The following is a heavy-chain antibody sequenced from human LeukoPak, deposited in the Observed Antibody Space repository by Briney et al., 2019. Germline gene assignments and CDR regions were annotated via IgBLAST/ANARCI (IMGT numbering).Heavy chain of an antibody. CDR3: ARGNYRYYDSSGYPFYFDY. CDR2: ISAASTYI. V-gene: IGHV3-21*01. Sequence: GGSLRLSCAASGFTFSNYDMNWVRQAPEKGLEWVSSISAASTYIYYADSVQGRFTISRDNAKNSLYLQMSSLRAEDTAVYFCARGNYRYYDSSGYPFYFDYWGQGALVTVSS. J-gene: IGHJ4*02. CDR1: GFTFSNYD. D-gene: IGHD3-22*01.